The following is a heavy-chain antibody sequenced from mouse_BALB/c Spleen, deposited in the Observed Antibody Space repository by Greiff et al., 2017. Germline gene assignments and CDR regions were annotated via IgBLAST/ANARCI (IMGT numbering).Heavy chain of an antibody. CDR1: GFTFSSYG. D-gene: IGHD2-4*01. Sequence: EVKLVESGGGLVKPGGSLKLSCAASGFTFSSYGMSWVRQTPDKRLEWVATISSGGSYTYYPDSVKGRFTISRDNAKNTLYLQMSSLKSEDTAMYYCARQAYDYDSAWFAYWGQGTLVTVSA. J-gene: IGHJ3*01. V-gene: IGHV5-6*03. CDR3: ARQAYDYDSAWFAY. CDR2: ISSGGSYT.